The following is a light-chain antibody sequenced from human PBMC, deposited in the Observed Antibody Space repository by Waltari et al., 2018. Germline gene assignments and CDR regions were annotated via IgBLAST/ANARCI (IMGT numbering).Light chain of an antibody. J-gene: IGLJ3*02. CDR3: QVWDPDIGHWM. V-gene: IGLV3-21*02. Sequence: SYVLTQPPSVSVAPGQPARITCAASNIGGKSVHWYQQKPGQAPVLVVYDDNVRPSGISERFSGSTSPNTATLTIRRVEVGDEADYYCQVWDPDIGHWMFGGGTKLT. CDR2: DDN. CDR1: NIGGKS.